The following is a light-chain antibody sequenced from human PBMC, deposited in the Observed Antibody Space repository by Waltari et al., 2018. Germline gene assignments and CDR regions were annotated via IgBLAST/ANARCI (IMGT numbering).Light chain of an antibody. CDR3: QQRSNWPPALT. J-gene: IGKJ4*01. CDR1: QSVSSY. CDR2: DAS. Sequence: EIVLTQSPATLSLAPGERATLSCRASQSVSSYLAWYQQKPGQARRLLIYDASNRATGIPARFRGSGSGTDFTLTISSLAPEDFAVYYCQQRSNWPPALTFGGGTKVEIK. V-gene: IGKV3-11*01.